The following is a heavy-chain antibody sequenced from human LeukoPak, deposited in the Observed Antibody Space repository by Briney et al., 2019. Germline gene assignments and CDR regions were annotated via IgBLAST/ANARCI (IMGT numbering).Heavy chain of an antibody. Sequence: SETLSLTCTVSGGSLSSQYWSWIRQPPGKGLEWIGYIYYRGSTSYNPSLKSRVTISVDTSKNQLSLRLNSVTAADTAVYYCARDIISEYSKSHSHFDPWGQGTLVTVSS. J-gene: IGHJ5*02. V-gene: IGHV4-59*11. CDR2: IYYRGST. CDR3: ARDIISEYSKSHSHFDP. CDR1: GGSLSSQY. D-gene: IGHD5-18*01.